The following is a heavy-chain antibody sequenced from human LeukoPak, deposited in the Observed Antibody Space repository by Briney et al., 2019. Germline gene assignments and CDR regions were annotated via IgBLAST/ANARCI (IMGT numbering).Heavy chain of an antibody. CDR1: GFTFSSYG. CDR2: IWYDGSNK. V-gene: IGHV3-33*01. Sequence: GGSLRLSCVASGFTFSSYGMHWVRQAPGKGLEWVAVIWYDGSNKYYADSVKGRFTISRDDSKSTVYLQMNSLRAEDTAVYYCASRATVTTDRFWFDPWGQGTLVTVSS. D-gene: IGHD4-11*01. CDR3: ASRATVTTDRFWFDP. J-gene: IGHJ5*02.